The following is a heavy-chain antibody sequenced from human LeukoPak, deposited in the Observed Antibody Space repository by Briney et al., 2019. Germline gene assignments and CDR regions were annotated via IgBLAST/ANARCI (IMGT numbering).Heavy chain of an antibody. CDR1: GGTFSSYA. D-gene: IGHD6-13*01. CDR2: IIPIFGTA. Sequence: SVKVSCKASGGTFSSYAISWVRQAPGQGLEWMGGIIPIFGTANYAQKFQGRVTITADKSTSTAYMELSSLRSEDTAVYYCARAFPSGSWYGGGFDPWGQGTLVTVSS. CDR3: ARAFPSGSWYGGGFDP. V-gene: IGHV1-69*06. J-gene: IGHJ5*02.